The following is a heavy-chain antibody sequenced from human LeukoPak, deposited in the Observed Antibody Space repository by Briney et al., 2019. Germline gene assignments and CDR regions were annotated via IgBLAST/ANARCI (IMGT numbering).Heavy chain of an antibody. V-gene: IGHV3-7*01. J-gene: IGHJ4*02. Sequence: GGSLRLSCAASGFTFSSYWMHWVRQAPGKGLEWVANIKQDGSENYYVDSVKGRFTISRDNAKNSLYLQMNSLRAEDTAVYYCTKGRSNHYWGQGTLVTVST. CDR2: IKQDGSEN. D-gene: IGHD3-10*01. CDR1: GFTFSSYW. CDR3: TKGRSNHY.